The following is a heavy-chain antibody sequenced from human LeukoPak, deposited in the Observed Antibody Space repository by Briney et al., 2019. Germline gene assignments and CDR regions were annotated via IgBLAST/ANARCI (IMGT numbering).Heavy chain of an antibody. CDR3: ARASSGWSPFDY. Sequence: GGSLRLSCAASGFTFSSYWMHWVRQAPGKGLGWVSRINSDGSSTSYADSVKGRFTISRDNAKNTLCLQMDSLRAEDTAVYYCARASSGWSPFDYWGQGTLVTVSS. J-gene: IGHJ4*02. CDR1: GFTFSSYW. D-gene: IGHD6-19*01. V-gene: IGHV3-74*01. CDR2: INSDGSST.